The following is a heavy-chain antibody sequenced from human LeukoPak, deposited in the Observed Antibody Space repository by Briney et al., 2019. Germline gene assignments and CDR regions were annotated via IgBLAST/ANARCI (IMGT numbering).Heavy chain of an antibody. Sequence: GGSLRLSCAASGFTYDDYAMHSVRQARARGLAWVSGTNWNSCSIGYADSVKGRFTISRDNANNSLYLQMNSLRAEDTALYYCAKDAGRPSVTPRDFDYWGQGTLVTVSS. V-gene: IGHV3-9*01. CDR3: AKDAGRPSVTPRDFDY. CDR1: GFTYDDYA. J-gene: IGHJ4*02. D-gene: IGHD4-17*01. CDR2: TNWNSCSI.